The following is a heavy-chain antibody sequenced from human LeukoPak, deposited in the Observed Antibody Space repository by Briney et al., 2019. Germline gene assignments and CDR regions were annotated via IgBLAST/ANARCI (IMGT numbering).Heavy chain of an antibody. CDR3: AASGYSTSPLDY. J-gene: IGHJ4*02. D-gene: IGHD3-22*01. Sequence: GASVKVSCKASGGTFSSYAISWARQAPEQGLEWMGRIIPIFGTANYAQKFQGRVTITTDESTSTAYMELSSLRSEDTAVYYCAASGYSTSPLDYWGQGTLVTVSS. CDR1: GGTFSSYA. CDR2: IIPIFGTA. V-gene: IGHV1-69*05.